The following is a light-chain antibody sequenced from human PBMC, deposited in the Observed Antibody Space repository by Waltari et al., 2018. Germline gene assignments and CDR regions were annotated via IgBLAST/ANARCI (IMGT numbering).Light chain of an antibody. J-gene: IGKJ1*01. CDR2: AAS. Sequence: DIQMTQSPSSLSASVGDRVTIPCRASQTISNSLNWFQQKPGKAPKRLIYAASSLQSGVPSRFSGSGSGTDFTLTVSSLQPEDFATYYCQQTFSTFQTFGQGTKVEIK. V-gene: IGKV1-39*01. CDR3: QQTFSTFQT. CDR1: QTISNS.